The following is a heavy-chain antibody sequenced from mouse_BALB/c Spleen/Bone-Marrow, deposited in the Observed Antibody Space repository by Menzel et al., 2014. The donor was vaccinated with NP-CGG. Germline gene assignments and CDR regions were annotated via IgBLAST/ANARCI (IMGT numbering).Heavy chain of an antibody. D-gene: IGHD1-2*01. J-gene: IGHJ4*01. CDR1: GFTFSDYY. CDR2: ISNGGGST. CDR3: AIGGDSLLRLRSMDY. V-gene: IGHV5-12*02. Sequence: EVQGVESGGGLVQPGGSLKLSCATSGFTFSDYYMYWVRQTPEKRLEWVAYISNGGGSTYYPATVQGRFTISRDNAKNALYLQMGRLKSEGTAIYGCAIGGDSLLRLRSMDYWGQGTSVTVSS.